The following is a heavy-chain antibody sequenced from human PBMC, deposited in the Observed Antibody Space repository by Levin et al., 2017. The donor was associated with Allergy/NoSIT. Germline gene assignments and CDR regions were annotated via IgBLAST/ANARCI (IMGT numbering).Heavy chain of an antibody. CDR1: GFSLSTAGMC. D-gene: IGHD1-26*01. V-gene: IGHV2-70*13. CDR3: ARGEVGATMGAFDI. J-gene: IGHJ3*02. CDR2: IDWDDDK. Sequence: QTLSLTCTFSGFSLSTAGMCVTWIRQPPGKALEWLALIDWDDDKYYSTSLKSRLTISKDTSKNQVVLTMTSLDPVDTATYYCARGEVGATMGAFDIWGQGTMVTVSS.